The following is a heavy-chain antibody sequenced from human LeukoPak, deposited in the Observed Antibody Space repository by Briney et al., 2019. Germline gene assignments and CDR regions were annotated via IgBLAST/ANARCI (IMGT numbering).Heavy chain of an antibody. Sequence: SVKVSCKASGGTFSSYAISWVRQAPGQGLEWMGGIIPIFGTANYAQKFQGRVTITTDESTSTAYMDLSSLRYEDTAVYYCARALVQLERNYYYYMDVWGKGTTVTVSS. V-gene: IGHV1-69*05. D-gene: IGHD1-1*01. CDR1: GGTFSSYA. J-gene: IGHJ6*03. CDR3: ARALVQLERNYYYYMDV. CDR2: IIPIFGTA.